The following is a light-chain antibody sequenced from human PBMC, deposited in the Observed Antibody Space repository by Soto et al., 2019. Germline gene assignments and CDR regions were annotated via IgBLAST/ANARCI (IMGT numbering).Light chain of an antibody. J-gene: IGKJ3*01. CDR2: DAS. V-gene: IGKV3-11*01. CDR3: QHRSNWLGT. CDR1: QGVGSF. Sequence: EIVLTQSPGTLSLFPGERATLSCRASQGVGSFLAWYQQKSGQTPRLLIYDASNRAPGIPARFSGSGSGTDFTLTISSLEPEDFAVYYCQHRSNWLGTFGPGTKVDLK.